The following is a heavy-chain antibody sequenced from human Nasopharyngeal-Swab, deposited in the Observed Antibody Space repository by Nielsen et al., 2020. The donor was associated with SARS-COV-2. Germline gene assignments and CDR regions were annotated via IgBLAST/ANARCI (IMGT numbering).Heavy chain of an antibody. Sequence: GGSLRLSCAASGFTFSSYAMSWVRQAPGKGLEWVSAISGSGGSTYYADSVKGRFTLSRDNSKNTLYLQMNSLRAEDTAVYYCAKVRVPGRVSRNLYYFDYWGQGTLVTVSS. CDR3: AKVRVPGRVSRNLYYFDY. CDR2: ISGSGGST. J-gene: IGHJ4*02. V-gene: IGHV3-23*01. D-gene: IGHD2-2*01. CDR1: GFTFSSYA.